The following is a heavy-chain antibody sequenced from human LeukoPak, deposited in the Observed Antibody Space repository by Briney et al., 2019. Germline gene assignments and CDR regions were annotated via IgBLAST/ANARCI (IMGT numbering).Heavy chain of an antibody. CDR1: GFTFSSYG. CDR3: ASFYYYGSGSSYNSFDY. D-gene: IGHD3-10*01. Sequence: GGSLRLSCAASGFTFSSYGMSWVRQAPGKGLEWVSAISGSGTSTYYADSVKGRFTISRDNSRNTLYVQMSSLRAEDTAEYYCASFYYYGSGSSYNSFDYWGQGTLVTVSS. CDR2: ISGSGTST. J-gene: IGHJ4*02. V-gene: IGHV3-23*01.